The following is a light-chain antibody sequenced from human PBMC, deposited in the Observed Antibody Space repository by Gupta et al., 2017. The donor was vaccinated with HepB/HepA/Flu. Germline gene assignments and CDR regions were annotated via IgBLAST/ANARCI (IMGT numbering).Light chain of an antibody. CDR2: QDT. CDR3: QAWDSSTVV. V-gene: IGLV3-1*01. J-gene: IGLJ2*01. CDR1: KLGHKY. Sequence: SYELTQPPSVSVSPGQTASITCSGDKLGHKYVCWYQQKPGQSPVLVSYQDTKRPSGIPERFSGSNSGNTATLTISGTQPMDEADYYCQAWDSSTVVFGGGTKLTVL.